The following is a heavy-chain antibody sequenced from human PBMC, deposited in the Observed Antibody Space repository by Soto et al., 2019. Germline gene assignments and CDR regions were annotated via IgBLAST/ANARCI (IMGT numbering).Heavy chain of an antibody. V-gene: IGHV3-30*18. CDR1: GFTFSSYG. J-gene: IGHJ6*02. CDR3: AKDIYDSSGYYSYYYGMDV. Sequence: GGSLRLSCAASGFTFSSYGMHWVRQAPGKGLEWVAVISYDGSNKYYADSVKGRFTISRDNSKNTLYLQMNSLRAEDTAVYYCAKDIYDSSGYYSYYYGMDVWGQGTTVTVSS. CDR2: ISYDGSNK. D-gene: IGHD3-22*01.